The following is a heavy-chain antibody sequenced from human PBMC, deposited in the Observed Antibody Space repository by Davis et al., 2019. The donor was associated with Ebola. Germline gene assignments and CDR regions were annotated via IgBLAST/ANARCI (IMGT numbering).Heavy chain of an antibody. CDR2: ISSDSDYI. Sequence: GGSLRLSCAASGFTFSTYSMRWVRQAPGKGLEWVSTISSDSDYIYYADSAKGRFTVSRDNSRNILYLQMNRLRAEDTAVHYCARDTWYSGDDNGGDWGQGTLVTVSS. J-gene: IGHJ4*02. D-gene: IGHD1-26*01. CDR1: GFTFSTYS. V-gene: IGHV3-21*04. CDR3: ARDTWYSGDDNGGD.